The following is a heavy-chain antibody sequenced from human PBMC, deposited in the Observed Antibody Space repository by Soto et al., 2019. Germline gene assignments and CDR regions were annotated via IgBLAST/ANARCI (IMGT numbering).Heavy chain of an antibody. D-gene: IGHD3-22*01. V-gene: IGHV3-23*01. CDR3: AKDRGPWYYYDSSGYYFEAFDI. Sequence: EVQLLESGGGLVQPGGSLRLSCAASGFTFSSYAMSWVRQAPGKGLEWVSAISGSGGSTYYADSVKGRFTISRDNSKNRLYLQMNSLRAEDTAVYYCAKDRGPWYYYDSSGYYFEAFDIWGQGTMVTVSS. CDR2: ISGSGGST. J-gene: IGHJ3*02. CDR1: GFTFSSYA.